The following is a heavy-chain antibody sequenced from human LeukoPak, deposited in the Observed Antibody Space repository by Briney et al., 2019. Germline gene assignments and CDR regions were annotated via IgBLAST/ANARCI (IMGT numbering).Heavy chain of an antibody. CDR3: ARGGVLLWFGELPYYFDY. D-gene: IGHD3-10*01. CDR1: GGSISSSSYY. V-gene: IGHV4-39*07. Sequence: KTSETLSLTCTVSGGSISSSSYYWGWLRQPPGKGLEWIGSIYYSGSTYYNPSLKSRVTISVDTSKNQFSLKLSSVTAADTAVYYCARGGVLLWFGELPYYFDYWGQGTLVTVSS. CDR2: IYYSGST. J-gene: IGHJ4*02.